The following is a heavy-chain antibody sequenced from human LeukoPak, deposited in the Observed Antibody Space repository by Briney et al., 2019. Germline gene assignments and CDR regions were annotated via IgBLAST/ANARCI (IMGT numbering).Heavy chain of an antibody. Sequence: GGSLRLSCAASGFTFSNYAMNWVRQAPGKGLEWVSGTSGSGSSTDYADSVKGRFTIPRDNSENTLYLQMNSLRAEDTAVYYCAKVRDSNPYFDYWGQGTLVTVSS. CDR1: GFTFSNYA. CDR3: AKVRDSNPYFDY. CDR2: TSGSGSST. D-gene: IGHD4-11*01. J-gene: IGHJ4*02. V-gene: IGHV3-23*01.